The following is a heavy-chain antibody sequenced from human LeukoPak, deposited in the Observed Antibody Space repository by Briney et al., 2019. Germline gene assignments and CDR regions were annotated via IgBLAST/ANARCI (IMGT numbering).Heavy chain of an antibody. Sequence: ASVKVSCKASGYTFTSYGISWVRQAPGQGLGWIGWISAYNGNTNYAQKLQGRVTMTTDTSTSTAYMELRSLRSDDTAVYYCARKYSGYDLNDYWGQGTLVTVSS. V-gene: IGHV1-18*01. CDR2: ISAYNGNT. J-gene: IGHJ4*02. CDR3: ARKYSGYDLNDY. D-gene: IGHD5-12*01. CDR1: GYTFTSYG.